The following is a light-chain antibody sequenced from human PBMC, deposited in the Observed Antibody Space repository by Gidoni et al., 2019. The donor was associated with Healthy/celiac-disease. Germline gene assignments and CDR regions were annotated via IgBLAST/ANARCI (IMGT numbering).Light chain of an antibody. V-gene: IGKV3-20*01. Sequence: EIVLTQSPATLSLSPGERATPSCRASQSVSSSYLAWYQQKPGQAPRLLIYGASSRATGIPDRFSGSGSGTDFTLTISRLEPEDFAVYYCQQYGSSLWTFGQGTKVEIK. CDR1: QSVSSSY. CDR3: QQYGSSLWT. CDR2: GAS. J-gene: IGKJ1*01.